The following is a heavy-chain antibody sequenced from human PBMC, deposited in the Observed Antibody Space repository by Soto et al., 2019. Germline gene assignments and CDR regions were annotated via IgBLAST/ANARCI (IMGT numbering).Heavy chain of an antibody. V-gene: IGHV3-11*05. CDR2: ISSSSSYT. CDR3: ARDHHRYSGYDYVDY. D-gene: IGHD5-12*01. Sequence: QVQLVESGGGLVKPGGSLRLPCVASGFTFSDYSMSWIRQAPGKGLEWVSYISSSSSYTNYADSVKGRFTISRDNAKNSLYLQMNSLRAEDTAVYYCARDHHRYSGYDYVDYWGQGTLVTVSS. J-gene: IGHJ4*02. CDR1: GFTFSDYS.